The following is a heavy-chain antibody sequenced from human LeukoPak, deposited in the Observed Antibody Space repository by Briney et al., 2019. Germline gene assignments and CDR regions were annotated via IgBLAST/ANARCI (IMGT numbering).Heavy chain of an antibody. Sequence: RGGPLRLSCVTSGITFSNYYMHWVRQVPGEGLVGVSHIIQDGSVTSYADSVKGRFTISRDNAKNTVYLQLNNLRAEDTAVYYCATDDYRGLGYWGQGTLVTVSS. CDR3: ATDDYRGLGY. CDR1: GITFSNYY. CDR2: IIQDGSVT. D-gene: IGHD3-16*01. J-gene: IGHJ4*02. V-gene: IGHV3-74*01.